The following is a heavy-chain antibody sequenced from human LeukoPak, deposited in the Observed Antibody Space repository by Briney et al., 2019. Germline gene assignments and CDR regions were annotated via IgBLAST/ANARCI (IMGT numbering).Heavy chain of an antibody. V-gene: IGHV4-59*01. CDR3: ARARRDGYNFYYYGMDV. CDR1: GGSISSYY. Sequence: PSETLSLTCTVSGGSISSYYWSWIRQPPGKGLEWIWYIYYSGSTNYNPSLKSRVTISVDTSKNQFSLKLSSVTAADTAVYYCARARRDGYNFYYYGMDVWGQGATVTVSS. D-gene: IGHD5-24*01. CDR2: IYYSGST. J-gene: IGHJ6*02.